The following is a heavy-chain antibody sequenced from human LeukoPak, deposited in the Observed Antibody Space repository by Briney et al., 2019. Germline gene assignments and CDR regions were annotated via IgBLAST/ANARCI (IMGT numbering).Heavy chain of an antibody. J-gene: IGHJ4*02. D-gene: IGHD3-9*01. CDR3: GRAEHDWGSDY. CDR2: IYYRSKWYS. Sequence: SQTLSLTCAISGDSVSGNRATWNWLRQSPSRGLEWLGRIYYRSKWYSDYAVSVKGRITINPDTSKNQFSLLLNSVAPEDTAVYFCGRAEHDWGSDYWGQGTLVTVSS. V-gene: IGHV6-1*01. CDR1: GDSVSGNRAT.